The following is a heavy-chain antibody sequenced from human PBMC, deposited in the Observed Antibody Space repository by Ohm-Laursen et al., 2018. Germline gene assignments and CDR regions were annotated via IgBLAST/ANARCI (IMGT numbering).Heavy chain of an antibody. CDR1: GGSISSYY. J-gene: IGHJ4*02. Sequence: SETLSLTCAVSGGSISSYYWSWIRQPPGKGLEWIGYIYYSGGTNYNPSLKSRVTISVDTSKNQFSLKLSSVTAADTAVYYCARHGGSSGWYGYYFDYWGQGTLVTVSS. V-gene: IGHV4-59*08. CDR3: ARHGGSSGWYGYYFDY. CDR2: IYYSGGT. D-gene: IGHD6-19*01.